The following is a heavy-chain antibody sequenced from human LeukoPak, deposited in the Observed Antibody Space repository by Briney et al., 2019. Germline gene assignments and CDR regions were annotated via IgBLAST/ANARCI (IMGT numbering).Heavy chain of an antibody. D-gene: IGHD5-18*01. V-gene: IGHV1-18*01. CDR1: GYTFTAYD. CDR2: ISAYTGRT. Sequence: GASVKVSCKGSGYTFTAYDIIWVRQAPGQGLECVGLISAYTGRTEYAQKFQGRVIMTTDSATSTAYMELRSLRSEDTAVYYCARRRIQLWSYYFDYWGQGTLVTVSS. CDR3: ARRRIQLWSYYFDY. J-gene: IGHJ4*02.